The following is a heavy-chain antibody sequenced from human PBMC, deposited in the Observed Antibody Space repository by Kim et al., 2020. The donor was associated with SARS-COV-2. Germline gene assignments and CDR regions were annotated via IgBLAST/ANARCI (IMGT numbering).Heavy chain of an antibody. J-gene: IGHJ4*02. V-gene: IGHV3-33*01. Sequence: YYADAVKGRFTISRDNSKNTLYLQMNSLRAEDTAVYYCARDAPGGYSFDYWGQGTLVTVSS. CDR3: ARDAPGGYSFDY. D-gene: IGHD3-16*01.